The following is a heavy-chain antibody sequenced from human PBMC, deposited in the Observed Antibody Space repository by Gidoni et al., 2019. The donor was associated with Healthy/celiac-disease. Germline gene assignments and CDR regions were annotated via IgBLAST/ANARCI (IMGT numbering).Heavy chain of an antibody. J-gene: IGHJ4*02. Sequence: EVQLVESGGGLVQPGGSLRLSRAASGFTFSSYWLSWVRQAPGKGLAWVANIKQDGSEKYYVDSVKGRFTISRDNAKNSLYLQMNSLRAEDTAVYYCAREGSSSWYPPFDYWGQGTLVTVSS. CDR3: AREGSSSWYPPFDY. D-gene: IGHD6-13*01. CDR1: GFTFSSYW. CDR2: IKQDGSEK. V-gene: IGHV3-7*03.